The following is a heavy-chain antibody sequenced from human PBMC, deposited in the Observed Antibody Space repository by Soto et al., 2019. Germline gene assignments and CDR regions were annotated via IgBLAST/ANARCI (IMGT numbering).Heavy chain of an antibody. CDR2: ISSSSSYI. Sequence: GGSLRLSCAASGFTFSSYSMNWVRQAPGKGLEWVSSISSSSSYIYYADSVKGRFTISRDNAKNSLYLQMNSLRAEDTAVYYCARGQLAVWFDPWGQGTLVTVSS. CDR3: ARGQLAVWFDP. D-gene: IGHD6-6*01. CDR1: GFTFSSYS. J-gene: IGHJ5*02. V-gene: IGHV3-21*01.